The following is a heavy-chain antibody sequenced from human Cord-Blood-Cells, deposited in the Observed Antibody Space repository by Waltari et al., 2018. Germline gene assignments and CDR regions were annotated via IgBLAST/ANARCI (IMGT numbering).Heavy chain of an antibody. CDR2: DNPNRGGT. CDR1: GYTFIGYY. D-gene: IGHD2-2*01. J-gene: IGHJ6*03. CDR3: AIGYFMPDPYYYYMDV. Sequence: QVQLVQSGAEVRKPGDSVQLSCKASGYTFIGYYMHWGPQAPGQGRAGMGWDNPNRGGTNNAQKFQGRVTKTRDTSISKAYMELSRLGSDDTAVDYCAIGYFMPDPYYYYMDVWGKGTTVTVSS. V-gene: IGHV1-2*02.